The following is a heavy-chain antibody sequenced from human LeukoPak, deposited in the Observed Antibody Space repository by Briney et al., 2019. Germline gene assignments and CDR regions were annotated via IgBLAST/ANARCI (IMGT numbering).Heavy chain of an antibody. D-gene: IGHD3-10*01. Sequence: ASVTVSCKASVYTLTGYYMHWARQAPGQGLEWMGWINPNSGGTNYAQKFQGRVTLTRDTSISTAYMELSRLRSDDTAVYYCARDRRVIIKRIDAFDIWGQGTMVTVSS. CDR2: INPNSGGT. V-gene: IGHV1-2*02. CDR1: VYTLTGYY. CDR3: ARDRRVIIKRIDAFDI. J-gene: IGHJ3*02.